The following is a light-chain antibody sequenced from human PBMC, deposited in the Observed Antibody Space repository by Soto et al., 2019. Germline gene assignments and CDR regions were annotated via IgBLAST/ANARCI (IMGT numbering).Light chain of an antibody. CDR3: QQYNNWPPTWT. Sequence: EIVMTQSPATLSVSPGERATLSCRASQSVSSNLAWYQQKPGQAPRLLIYGASTRATGIPARYSGSGSGTEFTLAVSSLQSEDFAVYSGQQYNNWPPTWTVGQGTKVDSK. CDR2: GAS. V-gene: IGKV3-15*01. J-gene: IGKJ1*01. CDR1: QSVSSN.